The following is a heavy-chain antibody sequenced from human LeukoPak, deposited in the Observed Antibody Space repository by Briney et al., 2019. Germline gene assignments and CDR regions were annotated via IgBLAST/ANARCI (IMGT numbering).Heavy chain of an antibody. Sequence: GGSLRLSCAASGFTFSSYAMSWVRQAPGEGLEWVSAISGSGGSTYSADSVKGRFTISRDNSKNTLYLQMNSLRAEDTAVYYCAKGMGGSGSYCYFDYWGQGTLVTVSS. CDR2: ISGSGGST. V-gene: IGHV3-23*01. J-gene: IGHJ4*02. CDR3: AKGMGGSGSYCYFDY. D-gene: IGHD3-10*01. CDR1: GFTFSSYA.